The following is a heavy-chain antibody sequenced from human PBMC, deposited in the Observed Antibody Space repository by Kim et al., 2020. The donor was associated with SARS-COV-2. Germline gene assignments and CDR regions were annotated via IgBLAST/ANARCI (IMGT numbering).Heavy chain of an antibody. Sequence: GGSLRLSCAASGFTFSSYAMSWVRQAPGKGLEWVSAISGSGGSTYYADSVKGRFTISRDNSKNMLYLQMNSLRAEDTAVYYCAKMRYGGNSGADAFDIWGQGTMVTVSS. D-gene: IGHD4-17*01. V-gene: IGHV3-23*01. J-gene: IGHJ3*02. CDR1: GFTFSSYA. CDR3: AKMRYGGNSGADAFDI. CDR2: ISGSGGST.